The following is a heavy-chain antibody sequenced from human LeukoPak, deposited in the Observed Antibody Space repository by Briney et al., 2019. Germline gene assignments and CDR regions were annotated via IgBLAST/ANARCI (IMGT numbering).Heavy chain of an antibody. D-gene: IGHD3-22*01. Sequence: GGSLRLSCAASGFTFSDYYMSWIRKAPGKGLEWVSYISSSGSTIYYADSVKGRFTISRDNAKNPLYLQMNSLRAEDTAVYYCARARNYYDSSGQPWDAFDIWGQGTMVTVSS. CDR3: ARARNYYDSSGQPWDAFDI. CDR1: GFTFSDYY. CDR2: ISSSGSTI. V-gene: IGHV3-11*01. J-gene: IGHJ3*02.